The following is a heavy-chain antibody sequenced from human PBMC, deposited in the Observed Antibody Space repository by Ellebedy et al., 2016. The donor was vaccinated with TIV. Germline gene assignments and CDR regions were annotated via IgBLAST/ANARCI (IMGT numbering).Heavy chain of an antibody. CDR3: TRGNFYASGWPGTYYYGMDF. CDR1: GGSFSGYF. J-gene: IGHJ6*02. CDR2: INHRGVT. V-gene: IGHV4-34*01. Sequence: MPSETLSLTCAVYGGSFSGYFWTWIRQRPGQGLEWIGEINHRGVTKYNSALMSRVTISIDMSKHQFSLRLASVTAADTAVYYCTRGNFYASGWPGTYYYGMDFWGLGTSVFVSS. D-gene: IGHD6-19*01.